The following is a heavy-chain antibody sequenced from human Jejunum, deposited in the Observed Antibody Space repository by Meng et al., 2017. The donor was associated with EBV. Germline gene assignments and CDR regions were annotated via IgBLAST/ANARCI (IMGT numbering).Heavy chain of an antibody. CDR2: INTDTGNP. Sequence: QVQLVQSGSELREPGASVKVSCXGXGYTFTNYAMSWLRQAPGQGLEWMGWINTDTGNPTYAQGFTGRFVFSLDTSVSTAYLQISSLEPEDTAVYYCARVGGYCSRTTCYPKTWGQGTRVTVSS. D-gene: IGHD2-2*01. V-gene: IGHV7-4-1*02. J-gene: IGHJ5*02. CDR1: GYTFTNYA. CDR3: ARVGGYCSRTTCYPKT.